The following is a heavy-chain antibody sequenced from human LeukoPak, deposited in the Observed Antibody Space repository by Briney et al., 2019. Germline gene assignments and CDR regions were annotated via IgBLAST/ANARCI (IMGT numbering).Heavy chain of an antibody. CDR2: IGTAGDT. CDR1: GFTYSSYD. J-gene: IGHJ6*02. CDR3: ARSYRPTWIQLPIDGMDV. D-gene: IGHD5-18*01. Sequence: GGSLRLSCAASGFTYSSYDMHLVRQATGKGLEWVSAIGTAGDTYYPGSVKGRFTISRENAKNSLYLQMNSLRAGDTAVYYCARSYRPTWIQLPIDGMDVWGQGTTVTVSS. V-gene: IGHV3-13*01.